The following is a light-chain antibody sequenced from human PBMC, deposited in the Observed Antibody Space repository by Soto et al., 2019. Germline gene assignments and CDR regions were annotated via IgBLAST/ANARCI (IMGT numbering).Light chain of an antibody. CDR1: ESTK. CDR2: DVS. CDR3: HHRIHWPPTET. J-gene: IGKJ3*01. V-gene: IGKV3-11*01. Sequence: EIVLTQSPASLSLSPGERASLSCRASESTKLAWYQHKPGQAPRLVIYDVSHRATGIPARFSGSGSGTDFTLTISSLEPEDYAVYYCHHRIHWPPTETFGPGTKVDIK.